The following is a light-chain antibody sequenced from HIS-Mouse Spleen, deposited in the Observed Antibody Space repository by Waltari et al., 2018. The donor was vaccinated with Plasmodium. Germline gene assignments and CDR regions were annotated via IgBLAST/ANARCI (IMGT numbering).Light chain of an antibody. V-gene: IGKV1-39*01. CDR2: AAS. J-gene: IGKJ1*01. CDR1: QSISSY. CDR3: QQSNSPWT. Sequence: DIQMTQSPSSLSASVGDRATITCRASQSISSYLNWYQQKPGKAPKLMIYAASSVQSVVASRFSGSGSATDFTLTISSLHPDDFATYYCQQSNSPWTFGQGTKVEIK.